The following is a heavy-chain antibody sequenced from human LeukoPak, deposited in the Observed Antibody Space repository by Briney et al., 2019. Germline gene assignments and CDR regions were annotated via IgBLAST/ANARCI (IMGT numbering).Heavy chain of an antibody. D-gene: IGHD6-13*01. CDR1: GYTFTSYD. CDR3: ARIETYSSSWYDAFDI. V-gene: IGHV1-69*04. Sequence: SSVKVSCKASGYTFTSYDINWVRQASGQGLEWMGRIIPILGIANYAQKFQGRVTITADKSTSTAYMELSSLRSEDTAVYYCARIETYSSSWYDAFDIWGQGTMVTVSS. J-gene: IGHJ3*02. CDR2: IIPILGIA.